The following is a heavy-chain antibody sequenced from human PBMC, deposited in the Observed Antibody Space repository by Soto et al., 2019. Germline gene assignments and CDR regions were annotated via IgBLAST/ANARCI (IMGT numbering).Heavy chain of an antibody. D-gene: IGHD4-17*01. CDR2: IYSGGST. CDR3: ARGQSEDYGDYVDAFDI. V-gene: IGHV3-53*01. CDR1: GFTVSSNY. Sequence: RLSCAASGFTVSSNYMSWVRQAPGKGLEWVSVIYSGGSTYYADSVKGRFTISRDNSKNTLYLQMNSLRAEDTAVYYCARGQSEDYGDYVDAFDIWGQGTMVTVSS. J-gene: IGHJ3*02.